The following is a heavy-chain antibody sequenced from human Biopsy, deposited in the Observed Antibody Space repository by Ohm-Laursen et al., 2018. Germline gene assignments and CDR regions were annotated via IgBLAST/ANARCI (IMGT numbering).Heavy chain of an antibody. CDR3: ALAAAQTVTHFDY. CDR1: GFTFSSYA. CDR2: ISGNSDII. D-gene: IGHD4-17*01. V-gene: IGHV3-23*01. Sequence: GCLRLSCSASGFTFSSYAMTWFRQAPGKGLEWVSTISGNSDIIYDTDSVKGRFTISRDNSKNTLYLQMNSLRADDTAVYYCALAAAQTVTHFDYWGQGTLVTVSS. J-gene: IGHJ4*02.